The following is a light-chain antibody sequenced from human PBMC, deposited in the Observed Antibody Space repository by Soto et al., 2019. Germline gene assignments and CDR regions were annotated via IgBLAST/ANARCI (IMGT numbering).Light chain of an antibody. CDR2: GNS. Sequence: QSVLTQPPSVSGAPGQRVTISCTGSSSNIGAGYDVHWYQQLPGTAPKLLIHGNSNRPSGVPDRFSGSKSGTSASLAITGLQAEDEGDYYCQSYDSNLSGYVFGTGTKLTVL. J-gene: IGLJ1*01. V-gene: IGLV1-40*01. CDR1: SSNIGAGYD. CDR3: QSYDSNLSGYV.